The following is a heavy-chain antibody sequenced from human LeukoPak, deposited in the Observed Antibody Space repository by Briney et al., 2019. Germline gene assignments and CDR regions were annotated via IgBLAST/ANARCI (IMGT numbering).Heavy chain of an antibody. CDR3: AKGSETYYDILTGYLPAWFDP. D-gene: IGHD3-9*01. CDR2: ISGSGGST. J-gene: IGHJ5*02. CDR1: GFTVSSNY. V-gene: IGHV3-23*01. Sequence: PGGSLRLSCAASGFTVSSNYMSWVRQAPGKGLEWVSAISGSGGSTYYADSVKGRFTISRDNSKNTLYLQMNSLRAEDTAVYYCAKGSETYYDILTGYLPAWFDPWGQGTLVTVSS.